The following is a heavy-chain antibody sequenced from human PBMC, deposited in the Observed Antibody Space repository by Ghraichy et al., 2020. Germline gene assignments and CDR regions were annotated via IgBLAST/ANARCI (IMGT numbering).Heavy chain of an antibody. CDR2: IYYSGST. V-gene: IGHV4-59*01. CDR3: ARGTWGWGYMDV. J-gene: IGHJ6*03. Sequence: SQTLPLTCTVSGGSISSYYWSWIRQPPGKGLEWIGYIYYSGSTNYNPSLKSRVTISVDTSKNQFSLKLSSVTAADTAVYYCARGTWGWGYMDVWGKGTTVTVSS. CDR1: GGSISSYY. D-gene: IGHD3-16*01.